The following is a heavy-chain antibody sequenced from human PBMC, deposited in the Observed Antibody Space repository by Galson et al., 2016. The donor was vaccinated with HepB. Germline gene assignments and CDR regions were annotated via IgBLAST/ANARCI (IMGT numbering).Heavy chain of an antibody. CDR2: ISYSGTT. V-gene: IGHV4-59*01. CDR1: GGSLSSFY. CDR3: TRGAKGVVGAADS. D-gene: IGHD2-21*01. Sequence: ETLSLTCTVSGGSLSSFYWSWIRQPPGKELEWIGYISYSGTTNYNPSLQSRVSISIDTSQNQFSLKLSPVTAADSAVYYCTRGAKGVVGAADSWGRGTLVIVSS. J-gene: IGHJ4*02.